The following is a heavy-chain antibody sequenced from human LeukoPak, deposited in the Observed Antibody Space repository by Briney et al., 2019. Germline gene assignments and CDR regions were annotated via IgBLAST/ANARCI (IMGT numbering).Heavy chain of an antibody. CDR1: GGSISSSSYY. CDR2: IYYSGST. D-gene: IGHD3-10*01. Sequence: SETLSLTCTVSGGSISSSSYYWGWIRQPPGKGLEWIGSIYYSGSTYYNPSLKSRVTISVDTSKNQFSLKLSSVTAADTAVYYCARQLVRPGLLWFGEFIDYWGQGALVTVSS. J-gene: IGHJ4*02. CDR3: ARQLVRPGLLWFGEFIDY. V-gene: IGHV4-39*01.